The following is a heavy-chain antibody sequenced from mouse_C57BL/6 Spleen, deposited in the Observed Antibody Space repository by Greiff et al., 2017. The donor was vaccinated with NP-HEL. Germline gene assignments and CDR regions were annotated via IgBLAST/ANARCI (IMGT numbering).Heavy chain of an antibody. Sequence: LQESGPELVKPGASVKISCKASGYAFSSSWMNWVKQRPGKGLEWIGRIYPGDGDTNYNGKFKGKATLTADKSSSTAYMQLSSLTSEDSAVYFRARGGGGYYFDYWGQGTTLTVSS. J-gene: IGHJ2*01. CDR3: ARGGGGYYFDY. D-gene: IGHD1-1*02. CDR2: IYPGDGDT. V-gene: IGHV1-82*01. CDR1: GYAFSSSW.